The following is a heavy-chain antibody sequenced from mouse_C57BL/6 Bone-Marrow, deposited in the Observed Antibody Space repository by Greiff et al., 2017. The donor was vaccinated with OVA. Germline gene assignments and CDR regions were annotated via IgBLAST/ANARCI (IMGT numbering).Heavy chain of an antibody. CDR2: ISDGGSYT. J-gene: IGHJ1*03. D-gene: IGHD1-1*01. CDR1: GFTFSSYA. CDR3: ARRPITTVVARWYFDV. Sequence: EVNLVESGGGLVKPGGSLKLSCAASGFTFSSYAMSWVRQTPEKRLEWVATISDGGSYTYYPDNVKGRFTISRDNAKNNLYLQMSHLKSEDTAMYYCARRPITTVVARWYFDVWGTGTTVTVSS. V-gene: IGHV5-4*03.